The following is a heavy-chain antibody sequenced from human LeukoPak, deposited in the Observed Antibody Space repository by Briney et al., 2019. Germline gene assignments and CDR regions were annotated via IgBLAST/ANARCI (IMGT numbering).Heavy chain of an antibody. Sequence: SGGSLRLSCAASGFTFSSYWMNWVRQAPGKGLEWVANIKQDGSERYSVDSLKDRFTISRDNAKNSLYLQMNSLRAEDTAVYYCCAGSGSYIYWGQGTLVSVSS. D-gene: IGHD3-10*01. CDR2: IKQDGSER. CDR3: CAGSGSYIY. J-gene: IGHJ4*02. V-gene: IGHV3-7*01. CDR1: GFTFSSYW.